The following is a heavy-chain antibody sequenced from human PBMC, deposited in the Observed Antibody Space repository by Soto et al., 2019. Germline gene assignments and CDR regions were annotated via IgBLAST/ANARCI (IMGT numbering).Heavy chain of an antibody. D-gene: IGHD1-26*01. V-gene: IGHV4-31*03. CDR3: ARAPWELYYFDY. CDR1: GGSISSGGYY. J-gene: IGHJ4*02. Sequence: PSETLSLTCTVSGGSISSGGYYWSWIRQHPGKGLEWIGYIYYSGSTYYNPSLKSRVTISLDTSKNQFSLKLSSVTAADTAVYYCARAPWELYYFDYWGQGTLVTVSS. CDR2: IYYSGST.